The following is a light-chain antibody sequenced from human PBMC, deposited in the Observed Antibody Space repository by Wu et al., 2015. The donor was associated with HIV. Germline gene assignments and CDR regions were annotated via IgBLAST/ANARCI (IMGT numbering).Light chain of an antibody. Sequence: EIMLTQSPATLSLSPGERATLSCRASQSVRNYLAWYQQKPGQAPRLLIYDASNRATGIPARFSGSGSGTDFTLTISSLEPEDFAVYYCQQHNNWPLTFGQGTRLEIK. V-gene: IGKV3-11*01. CDR2: DAS. CDR1: QSVRNY. J-gene: IGKJ5*01. CDR3: QQHNNWPLT.